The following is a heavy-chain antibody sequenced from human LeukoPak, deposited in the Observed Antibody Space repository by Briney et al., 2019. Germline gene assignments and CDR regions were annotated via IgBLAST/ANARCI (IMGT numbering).Heavy chain of an antibody. D-gene: IGHD3-3*01. CDR1: GGSFSGYY. V-gene: IGHV4-34*01. Sequence: PSETLSLTCAVYGGSFSGYYWSWIRQPPGKGLEWIGEINHSGSTNYNPSLKSRVTISVDKSKNQFSLKLSSVTAADTAVYYCARESIFGVIRYGMDVWGQGTTVTVSS. CDR3: ARESIFGVIRYGMDV. CDR2: INHSGST. J-gene: IGHJ6*02.